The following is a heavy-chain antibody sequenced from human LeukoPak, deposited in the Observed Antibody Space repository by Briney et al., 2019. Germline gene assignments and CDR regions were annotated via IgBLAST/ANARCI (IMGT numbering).Heavy chain of an antibody. J-gene: IGHJ4*02. CDR2: INPNSGGT. Sequence: ASVKVSCKASGYTFTGYYMHWVRQAPGQGLEWMGWINPNSGGTNYAQKFQGRVTMTRDTSISTAYMELSRLRSDDTAVYYCARASCTSCPFDYWGQGTLVTVSS. CDR1: GYTFTGYY. D-gene: IGHD2-2*01. CDR3: ARASCTSCPFDY. V-gene: IGHV1-2*02.